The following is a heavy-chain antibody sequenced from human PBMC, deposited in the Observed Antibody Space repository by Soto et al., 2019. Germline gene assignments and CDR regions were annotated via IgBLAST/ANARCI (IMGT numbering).Heavy chain of an antibody. CDR2: IYYSGST. CDR3: ETALIVGKTPYYFDY. D-gene: IGHD1-26*01. Sequence: SETLSLTCTVSGGSFDSTSYYWAWVRQPPGKGLEWIAYIYYSGSTYYNPSLKSRVTISVDTSRNQFSLRLSSVTAADKAVYYCETALIVGKTPYYFDYWGQATLVTVSS. V-gene: IGHV4-39*01. J-gene: IGHJ4*02. CDR1: GGSFDSTSYY.